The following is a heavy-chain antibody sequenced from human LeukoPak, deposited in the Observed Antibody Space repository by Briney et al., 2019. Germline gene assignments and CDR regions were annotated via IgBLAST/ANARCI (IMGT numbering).Heavy chain of an antibody. D-gene: IGHD5-12*01. J-gene: IGHJ4*02. CDR2: VNPFTGST. Sequence: ASVKVSCKASGYTFISYSMHWVRQAPGQGLEWVGIVNPFTGSTSYAQKFQGRVAVTRDTSTSTVYMEMSSLRYEDTALYYCVRGYSGHDLAYWGQGTLVTVSS. CDR1: GYTFISYS. CDR3: VRGYSGHDLAY. V-gene: IGHV1-46*01.